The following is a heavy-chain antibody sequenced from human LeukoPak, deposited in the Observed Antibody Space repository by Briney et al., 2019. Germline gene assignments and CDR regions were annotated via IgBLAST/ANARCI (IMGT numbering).Heavy chain of an antibody. D-gene: IGHD4-17*01. CDR1: GFTFSSYG. CDR2: ITSSSSYI. CDR3: ARLNDDYDRANFDY. J-gene: IGHJ4*02. Sequence: GGSLRLSCAASGFTFSSYGMSWVRQAPGKGLEWVSSITSSSSYIYYADSVKGRFTISRDNAKNSLYLQMNSLRAEDTAVYYCARLNDDYDRANFDYWGQGTLVTVSS. V-gene: IGHV3-21*01.